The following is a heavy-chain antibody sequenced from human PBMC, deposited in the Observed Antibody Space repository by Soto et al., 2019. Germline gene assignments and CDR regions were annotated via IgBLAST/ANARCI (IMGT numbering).Heavy chain of an antibody. J-gene: IGHJ4*02. V-gene: IGHV4-31*03. D-gene: IGHD3-9*01. CDR2: IYYSGST. CDR1: GGSISSGGYY. CDR3: ARSYYDILTGYYSYFDY. Sequence: SETLSLTCTVSGGSISSGGYYWSWIRQHPGKGLEWIGYIYYSGSTYYNPSLKSRVTISVDTSKNQFSLKLSSVTAADTAVYYCARSYYDILTGYYSYFDYWGQGTLVTVS.